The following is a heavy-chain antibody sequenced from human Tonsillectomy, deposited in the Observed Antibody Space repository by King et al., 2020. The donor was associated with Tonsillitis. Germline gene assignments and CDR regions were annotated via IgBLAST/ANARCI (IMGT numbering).Heavy chain of an antibody. J-gene: IGHJ3*02. D-gene: IGHD7-27*01. Sequence: WVRQAPGQGLEWKGWINPNSGDTHYAQRFQAWVTMTRDTSITTAYMELSRLRSDDTAVYYCARVHWDDAFYIWVQGTMVTVSS. CDR3: ARVHWDDAFYI. CDR2: INPNSGDT. V-gene: IGHV1-2*04.